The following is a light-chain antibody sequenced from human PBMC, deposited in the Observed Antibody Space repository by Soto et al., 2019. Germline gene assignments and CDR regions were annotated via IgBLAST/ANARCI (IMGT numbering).Light chain of an antibody. CDR1: QSISSW. V-gene: IGKV1-5*01. CDR3: QQYNSYSS. J-gene: IGKJ1*01. CDR2: DAS. Sequence: SQMTPSPSTLSASVGDRVTITCRASQSISSWLAWYKQXPGKAPXXLIYDASTLERGVPSRFSGSGSGTEFTLTIRSLKPDDFATDYCQQYNSYSSFGQGTKVDIK.